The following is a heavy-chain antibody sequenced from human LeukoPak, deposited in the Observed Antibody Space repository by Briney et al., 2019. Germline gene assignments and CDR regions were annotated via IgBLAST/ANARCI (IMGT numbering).Heavy chain of an antibody. V-gene: IGHV1-69*04. D-gene: IGHD5-12*01. CDR1: GGTFSSYA. CDR3: ARLAGSDVDIVATNDY. CDR2: IIPILGIA. J-gene: IGHJ4*02. Sequence: GASVKVSCKASGGTFSSYAISWVRQAPGQGLEWMGRIIPILGIANYAQKFQGRVTITADKSTSTAYMELSSLRSEDTAVYYCARLAGSDVDIVATNDYWGQGTLVTVSS.